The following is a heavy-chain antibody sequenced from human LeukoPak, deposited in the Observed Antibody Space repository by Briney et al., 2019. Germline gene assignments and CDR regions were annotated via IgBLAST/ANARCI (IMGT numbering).Heavy chain of an antibody. V-gene: IGHV3-49*03. CDR2: IRSKAYGGTT. CDR3: TRGTITFGGVIVPID. CDR1: GFTFGDYA. D-gene: IGHD3-16*02. Sequence: GGSLRLSCTASGFTFGDYAMSWFRQAPGEGLEWVGFIRSKAYGGTTEYAASVKGRFTISRDDSKSIAYLQMNSLKTEDTAVYYCTRGTITFGGVIVPIDWGQGTLVTVSS. J-gene: IGHJ4*02.